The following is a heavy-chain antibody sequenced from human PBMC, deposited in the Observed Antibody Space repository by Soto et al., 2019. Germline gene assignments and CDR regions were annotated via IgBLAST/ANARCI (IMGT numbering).Heavy chain of an antibody. J-gene: IGHJ4*02. CDR3: AHSRKSYYDILTGYNY. CDR2: IYWDDDK. D-gene: IGHD3-9*01. Sequence: QITLKESGPTLVKPTQTLTLTCTFSGFSLSTSGVGVAWIRQPPGKALEWLALIYWDDDKRYSPSLKSRLTITEDTSKNQVVLTMTNMDPGDTATYYCAHSRKSYYDILTGYNYWGQGTLVTVSS. CDR1: GFSLSTSGVG. V-gene: IGHV2-5*02.